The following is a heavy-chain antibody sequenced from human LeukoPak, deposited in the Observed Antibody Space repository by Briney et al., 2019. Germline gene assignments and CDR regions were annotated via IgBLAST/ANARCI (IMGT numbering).Heavy chain of an antibody. CDR3: ARDNGSGWNGDAFDI. J-gene: IGHJ3*02. Sequence: GASVKVSCKASGYTFTGYYTHWVRQAPGQGLEWMGWINPNSGGTNYAQKFQGRVTMTRDTSISTAYMELSRLRSDDTAVYYCARDNGSGWNGDAFDIWGQGTMVTVSS. V-gene: IGHV1-2*02. D-gene: IGHD6-19*01. CDR2: INPNSGGT. CDR1: GYTFTGYY.